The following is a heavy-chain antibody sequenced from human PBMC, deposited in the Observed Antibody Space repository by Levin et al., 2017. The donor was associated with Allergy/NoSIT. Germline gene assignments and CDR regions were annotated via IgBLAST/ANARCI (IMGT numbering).Heavy chain of an antibody. V-gene: IGHV3-30*03. CDR2: ISYDGSNK. CDR1: GFTFSSYG. Sequence: GGSLRLSCAASGFTFSSYGMHWVRQAPGKGLEWVAVISYDGSNKYYADSVKGRFTISRDNSKNTLYLQMNSLRAADTAVYYCARATFGEAFDYWGQGTLVTVSS. J-gene: IGHJ4*02. D-gene: IGHD3-10*01. CDR3: ARATFGEAFDY.